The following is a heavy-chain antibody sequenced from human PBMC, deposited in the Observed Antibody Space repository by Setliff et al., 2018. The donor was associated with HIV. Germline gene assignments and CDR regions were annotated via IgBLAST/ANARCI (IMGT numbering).Heavy chain of an antibody. CDR2: IYYSGST. Sequence: PSETLSRTGTVSGGSISSYYWSWIRQPPGKGLEWIGYIYYSGSTNYNPSLKSRVTISVDTSKNQFSLELSSVTAADMAVYYCARGDGTKYYYYYYMDVWGKGTTVTVSS. CDR3: ARGDGTKYYYYYYMDV. D-gene: IGHD1-7*01. J-gene: IGHJ6*03. V-gene: IGHV4-59*01. CDR1: GGSISSYY.